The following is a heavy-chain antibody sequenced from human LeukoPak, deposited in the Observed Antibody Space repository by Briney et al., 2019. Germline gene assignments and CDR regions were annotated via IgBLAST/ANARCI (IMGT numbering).Heavy chain of an antibody. CDR2: IYYSGST. CDR3: ARYYDSSGHDY. D-gene: IGHD3-22*01. V-gene: IGHV4-39*01. J-gene: IGHJ4*02. CDR1: GGSISSSSYY. Sequence: SETLSLTCTVSGGSISSSSYYWDWIRQPPGEGLEWIGSIYYSGSTYYNPSLKSRVTISVDTSKNQFSLKLSSVTAADTAVYYCARYYDSSGHDYWGQGTLVTVSS.